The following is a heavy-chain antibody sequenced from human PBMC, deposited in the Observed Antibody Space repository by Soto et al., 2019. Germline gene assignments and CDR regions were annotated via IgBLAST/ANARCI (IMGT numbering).Heavy chain of an antibody. CDR2: MNPNSGNT. CDR3: ARGRVGWLRPHRNDAFDI. D-gene: IGHD5-12*01. Sequence: QVQLVQSGAEVKKPGSSVKVSCKASGGTFTSYDINWVRQATGQGLEWMGWMNPNSGNTGYAQKFQGRVTMTRNTSISTAYMELSRLRSEDTAVYYCARGRVGWLRPHRNDAFDIWGQGTMVTVSS. CDR1: GGTFTSYD. V-gene: IGHV1-8*01. J-gene: IGHJ3*02.